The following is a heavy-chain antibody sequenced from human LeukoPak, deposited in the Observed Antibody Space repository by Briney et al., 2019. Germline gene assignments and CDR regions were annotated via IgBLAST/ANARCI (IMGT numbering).Heavy chain of an antibody. V-gene: IGHV4-34*01. CDR3: ARGGYDFWSGYYTGMIDY. D-gene: IGHD3-3*01. Sequence: PSETLSLTCAVYGGSFSGYYWSWIRRPPGKGLEWIGEINHSGSTNYNPSLKSRVTISVDTSKNQFSLKLSSVTAADTAVYYCARGGYDFWSGYYTGMIDYWGQGTLVTVSS. J-gene: IGHJ4*02. CDR2: INHSGST. CDR1: GGSFSGYY.